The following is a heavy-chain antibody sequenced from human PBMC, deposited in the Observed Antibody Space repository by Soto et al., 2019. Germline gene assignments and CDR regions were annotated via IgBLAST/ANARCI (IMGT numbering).Heavy chain of an antibody. Sequence: QVQLVQSGAEVKKPGASVKVSCKASDYTFTRNGISWVRQAPGQGLEWMGWISGYSGSTNYAQKFQGRVTMTTDTPTSTAYMELRSLISDDTAVYYCATFYRSGWPRLHLDNWGQGTLVTVSS. CDR2: ISGYSGST. J-gene: IGHJ4*02. D-gene: IGHD6-19*01. V-gene: IGHV1-18*01. CDR1: DYTFTRNG. CDR3: ATFYRSGWPRLHLDN.